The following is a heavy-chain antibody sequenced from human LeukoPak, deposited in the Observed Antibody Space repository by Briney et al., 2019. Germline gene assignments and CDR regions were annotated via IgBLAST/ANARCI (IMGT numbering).Heavy chain of an antibody. D-gene: IGHD2-15*01. Sequence: ASVKVSCKSSGYTFTSYYMYWVRQAPGQGLEWMGIINPSGGSTSYAQKFQGRVTMTRDTSTSTVYMELSSLRSEDTAVYYCARDPRVRYCSGGSCPVSDYWGQGTLVTVSS. CDR3: ARDPRVRYCSGGSCPVSDY. V-gene: IGHV1-46*01. CDR2: INPSGGST. CDR1: GYTFTSYY. J-gene: IGHJ4*02.